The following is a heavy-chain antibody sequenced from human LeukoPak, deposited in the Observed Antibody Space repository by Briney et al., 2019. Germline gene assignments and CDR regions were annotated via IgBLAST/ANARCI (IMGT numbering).Heavy chain of an antibody. Sequence: GGSLRLSCAASGFTFSSYSMNWVRQAPGKGLEWVPYISSSSSTIYYADSVKGRFTISRDNAKNSLYLQMNSLRAEDTAVYYCARDGRYYGSGTDYYGMDVWGQGTTVTVSS. CDR3: ARDGRYYGSGTDYYGMDV. J-gene: IGHJ6*02. CDR2: ISSSSSTI. V-gene: IGHV3-48*04. D-gene: IGHD3-10*01. CDR1: GFTFSSYS.